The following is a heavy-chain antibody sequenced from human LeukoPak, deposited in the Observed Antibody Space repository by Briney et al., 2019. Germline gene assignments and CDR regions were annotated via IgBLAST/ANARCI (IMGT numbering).Heavy chain of an antibody. D-gene: IGHD5-18*01. CDR2: INSDGSDT. J-gene: IGHJ4*02. V-gene: IGHV3-74*01. CDR1: GFTFSSYW. CDR3: VRGLGSGYSYAYGVY. Sequence: PGGSLRLSCAASGFTFSSYWMHWVRQAPGKGLVWVSRINSDGSDTNSADSVKGRFTISRDNAKNTVYLQMNSLRAEDTAVYYCVRGLGSGYSYAYGVYWGQGTLVTASS.